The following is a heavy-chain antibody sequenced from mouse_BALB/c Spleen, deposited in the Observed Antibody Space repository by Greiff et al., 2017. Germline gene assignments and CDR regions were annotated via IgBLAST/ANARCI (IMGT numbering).Heavy chain of an antibody. D-gene: IGHD4-1*01. CDR2: IYPGNGDT. V-gene: IGHV1-12*01. CDR3: ARRDWDYFDY. Sequence: QPGAELVKPGASVKMSCKASGYTFTSYNMHWVKQTPGQGLEWIGAIYPGNGDTSYNQKFKGKATLTADKSSSTAYMQLSSLTSEDSAVYYCARRDWDYFDYWGQGTTLTVSS. J-gene: IGHJ2*01. CDR1: GYTFTSYN.